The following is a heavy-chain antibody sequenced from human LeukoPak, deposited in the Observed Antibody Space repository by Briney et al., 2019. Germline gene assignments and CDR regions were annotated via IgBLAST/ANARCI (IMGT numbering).Heavy chain of an antibody. Sequence: SETLSLTCTVSGGSISSGSYYWSWIRQPAGKGLEWIGRIYTSGSTYYNPSLKSRVTISVDTSKNQFSLKLSSVTAADTAVYYCARHGSWRLHWFDPWGQGTLVTVSS. J-gene: IGHJ5*02. V-gene: IGHV4-61*02. CDR2: IYTSGST. CDR3: ARHGSWRLHWFDP. D-gene: IGHD1-26*01. CDR1: GGSISSGSYY.